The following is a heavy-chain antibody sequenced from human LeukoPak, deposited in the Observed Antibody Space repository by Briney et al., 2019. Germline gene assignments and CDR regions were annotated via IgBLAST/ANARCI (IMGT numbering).Heavy chain of an antibody. D-gene: IGHD1-26*01. CDR3: ARDCDWVGGTIDY. J-gene: IGHJ4*02. V-gene: IGHV3-74*01. CDR2: IKSDGSSP. Sequence: GGSLRLSCAASGFTFSSFWMQWVRQAPGKGLVWVSRIKSDGSSPTYADSVKGRFTISRDNAKNTLYLQMNSLRAEATAVYYCARDCDWVGGTIDYWGQGNLVTVSS. CDR1: GFTFSSFW.